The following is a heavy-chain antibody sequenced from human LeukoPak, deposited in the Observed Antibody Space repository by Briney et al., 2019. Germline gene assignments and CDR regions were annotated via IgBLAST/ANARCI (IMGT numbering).Heavy chain of an antibody. V-gene: IGHV1-8*01. J-gene: IGHJ4*02. CDR1: GYTFTSYD. CDR2: MNPSSGNT. D-gene: IGHD1-1*01. Sequence: GASVKVSCKASGYTFTSYDINWVRQATGQGLEWMGWMNPSSGNTGYAQKFQGRVTMTRNTSISTAYMELSSLRSEDTAVYYCASEVQLERRGFDYWGQGTLDTVSS. CDR3: ASEVQLERRGFDY.